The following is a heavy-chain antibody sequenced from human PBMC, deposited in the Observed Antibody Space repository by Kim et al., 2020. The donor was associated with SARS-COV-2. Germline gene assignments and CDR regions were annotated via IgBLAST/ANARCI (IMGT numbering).Heavy chain of an antibody. CDR2: ISASGGDT. CDR3: AKVHFFP. CDR1: GFIFSNYA. D-gene: IGHD3-3*02. V-gene: IGHV3-23*01. J-gene: IGHJ5*02. Sequence: GGSLRLSCAASGFIFSNYAMSWVRQAPGKGLEWVSAISASGGDTYYADSVKGRFTVFRDNSKNTLSLQMNSLRAEDTAIYYCAKVHFFPWGQGILVTVSS.